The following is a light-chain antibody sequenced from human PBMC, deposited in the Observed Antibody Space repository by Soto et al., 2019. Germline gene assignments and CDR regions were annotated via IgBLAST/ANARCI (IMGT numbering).Light chain of an antibody. Sequence: DIVLTQSPGTLSLSPGERATLSCRASQSVSSSSLAWYQQKRGQAPRLLIHDASSRATGIPARFSGSGSGTDFTLTISRLEPEDFAVYYCQQYGRSPGTFGQGTKVDIK. V-gene: IGKV3-20*01. CDR2: DAS. CDR1: QSVSSSS. CDR3: QQYGRSPGT. J-gene: IGKJ1*01.